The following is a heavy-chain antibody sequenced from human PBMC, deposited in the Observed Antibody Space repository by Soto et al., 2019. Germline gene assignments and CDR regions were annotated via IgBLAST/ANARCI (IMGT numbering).Heavy chain of an antibody. Sequence: QVQLQESGPGLVKPSETLSLTCTVSGGSISSYYWSWIRQPPGKGLEWIGYIYYSGSTNYNPSLKSRVTISVDTSKNQFSLKLSSVTAADTAVYYCARDLLHCSGGSCPENWFDPWGQGTLVTVSS. CDR2: IYYSGST. V-gene: IGHV4-59*01. J-gene: IGHJ5*02. D-gene: IGHD2-15*01. CDR1: GGSISSYY. CDR3: ARDLLHCSGGSCPENWFDP.